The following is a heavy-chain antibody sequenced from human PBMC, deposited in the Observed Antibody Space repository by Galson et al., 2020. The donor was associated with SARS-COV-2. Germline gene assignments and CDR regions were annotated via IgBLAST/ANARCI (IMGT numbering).Heavy chain of an antibody. CDR3: ATSTPQVVPAASSWFDP. J-gene: IGHJ5*02. CDR1: GYTLTELS. Sequence: ASVKVSCKVSGYTLTELSMHWVRQAPGKGLEWMGGFDPEDGETIYAQKFQGRVTMTEYTSTDTAYMELSSLRSEDTAVYYCATSTPQVVPAASSWFDPWGQGTLVTVSS. V-gene: IGHV1-24*01. CDR2: FDPEDGET. D-gene: IGHD2-2*01.